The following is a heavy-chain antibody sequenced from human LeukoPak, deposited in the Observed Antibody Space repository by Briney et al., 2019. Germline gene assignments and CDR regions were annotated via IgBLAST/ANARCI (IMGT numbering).Heavy chain of an antibody. CDR2: INPSSGGI. V-gene: IGHV1-2*02. J-gene: IGHJ4*02. CDR1: GYTFTGYN. D-gene: IGHD1-26*01. CDR3: ARAIEWEPYYFDY. Sequence: GASVKVSCKASGYTFTGYNMHWVRQAPGQGLEWMGWINPSSGGINYAQKFQGRVTMARDTSITTSYMELSWLTSDDTAVYYCARAIEWEPYYFDYWGQGTQVTVSS.